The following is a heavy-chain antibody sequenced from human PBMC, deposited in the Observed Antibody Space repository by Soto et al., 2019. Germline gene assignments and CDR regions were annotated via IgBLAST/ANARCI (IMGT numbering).Heavy chain of an antibody. Sequence: QVQLQESGPGLVKPSETLSLHCIVSSGSINPYYWSWIRQPPGKGLECIGYISYSGNTNDNPSLQSRVTISGDTSKHLFSLKLSSVTAADTAVYYCARPQYTVVTAFDIWGQGTMVTVSS. CDR3: ARPQYTVVTAFDI. CDR2: ISYSGNT. J-gene: IGHJ3*02. V-gene: IGHV4-59*01. CDR1: SGSINPYY. D-gene: IGHD3-22*01.